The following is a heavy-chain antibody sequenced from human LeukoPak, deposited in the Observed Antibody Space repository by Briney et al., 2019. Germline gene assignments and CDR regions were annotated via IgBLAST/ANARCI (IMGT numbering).Heavy chain of an antibody. J-gene: IGHJ5*02. CDR2: INWNGGST. CDR3: ARSGEGSGWFLNWFDP. V-gene: IGHV3-20*04. Sequence: GGSLRLSCAASGFTFDDYGMCWVRQAPGKGLEWVSGINWNGGSTGYADSVKGRFTISRDNAKNSLYLQMNSLRAEDTALYYCARSGEGSGWFLNWFDPWGQGTLVTVSS. CDR1: GFTFDDYG. D-gene: IGHD6-19*01.